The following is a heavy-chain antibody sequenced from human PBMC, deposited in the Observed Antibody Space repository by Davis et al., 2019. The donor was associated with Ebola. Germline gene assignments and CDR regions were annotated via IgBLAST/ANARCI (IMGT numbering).Heavy chain of an antibody. D-gene: IGHD6-19*01. Sequence: ASVKVSCKASGYIFTNYGVSWLRQAPGQRLEWMGWINAGNGYTKYSLKFRGRVTITKDTSASTAYMELSSLRSEDTAVYYCARDFAVLVAGTSAGGFDMWGQGTMVTVSS. V-gene: IGHV1-3*01. CDR1: GYIFTNYG. CDR2: INAGNGYT. CDR3: ARDFAVLVAGTSAGGFDM. J-gene: IGHJ3*02.